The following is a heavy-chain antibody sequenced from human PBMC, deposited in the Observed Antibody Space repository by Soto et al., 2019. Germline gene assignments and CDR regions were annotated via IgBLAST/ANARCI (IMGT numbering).Heavy chain of an antibody. CDR2: ISAYNGNT. Sequence: ASVKVSCKASGYTFTSYGISWVRQAPGQGLEWMGWISAYNGNTNYAQKLQGRVTMTTDTSTSTAYMELRSLRSDDTAVYYCPIVILAGYISGFDSWGQGTLVTVSS. V-gene: IGHV1-18*01. D-gene: IGHD3-9*01. CDR1: GYTFTSYG. CDR3: PIVILAGYISGFDS. J-gene: IGHJ5*01.